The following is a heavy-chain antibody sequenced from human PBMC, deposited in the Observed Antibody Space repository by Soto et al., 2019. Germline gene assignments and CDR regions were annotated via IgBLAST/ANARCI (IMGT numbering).Heavy chain of an antibody. CDR2: ISAYNGNT. Sequence: QVQLVQSGAEVKKPGASVKVSCKTSGYTFTSHGISWVRQAPGQGLEWMGWISAYNGNTNYAQKLQGRVTMTTDTPTSTAYMELRSLRSDHTAVYYCARTYCSSARCYSDYWGQGTLVTVSS. J-gene: IGHJ4*02. CDR3: ARTYCSSARCYSDY. V-gene: IGHV1-18*04. D-gene: IGHD2-2*01. CDR1: GYTFTSHG.